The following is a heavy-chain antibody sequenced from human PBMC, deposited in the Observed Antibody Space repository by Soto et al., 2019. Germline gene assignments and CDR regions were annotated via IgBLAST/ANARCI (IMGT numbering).Heavy chain of an antibody. Sequence: GGSLRLSCAASGFTFSSYGMHWVRQAPGKGLEWVAVIWYDGSNKYYADSVKGRFTISRDNSKNTLYLQMNSLRAEDTAVCYCARSLWCSSTSCYDGFDYWGQGTLVTVSS. V-gene: IGHV3-33*01. D-gene: IGHD2-2*01. CDR3: ARSLWCSSTSCYDGFDY. CDR1: GFTFSSYG. J-gene: IGHJ4*02. CDR2: IWYDGSNK.